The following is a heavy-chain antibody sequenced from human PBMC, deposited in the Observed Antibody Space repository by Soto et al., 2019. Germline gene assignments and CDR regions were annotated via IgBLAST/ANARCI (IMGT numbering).Heavy chain of an antibody. CDR2: ISDTQLT. Sequence: SEPMSLTSLVYGASINSGGYWWSWLRQHAGKGLEWFGYISDTQLTHYDPSLKSRGTISVDMAKNQFSLMMKAVTAADTAACYRTRDVDSTGGNGAWGQGTLLTVSS. V-gene: IGHV4-31*03. CDR1: GASINSGGYW. J-gene: IGHJ4*02. D-gene: IGHD4-17*01. CDR3: TRDVDSTGGNGA.